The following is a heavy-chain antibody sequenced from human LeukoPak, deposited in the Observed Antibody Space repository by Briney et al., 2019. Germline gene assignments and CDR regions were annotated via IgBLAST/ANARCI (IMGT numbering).Heavy chain of an antibody. CDR2: INSDGSIT. J-gene: IGHJ4*02. Sequence: PGGSLRLSCAASGFTFGRNWMHLVRQAPGKGLVWVSRINSDGSITNYADSVKGRFTISRDNAKNTLYLQMSSLRAEDTAVYYCAKIDAYWGQGTLVTVSS. CDR3: AKIDAY. CDR1: GFTFGRNW. V-gene: IGHV3-74*01.